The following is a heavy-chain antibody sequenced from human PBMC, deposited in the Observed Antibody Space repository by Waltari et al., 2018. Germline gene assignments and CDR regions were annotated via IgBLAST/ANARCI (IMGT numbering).Heavy chain of an antibody. V-gene: IGHV4-59*11. Sequence: QVQLQESGPGLAKPSETLSLTCTVSGGSISRHYWSWIRQPPGKGLEWIGYIYYSGSTNYNPSLKRRVTISVDTSKNQFSLKLSSVTAADTAVYYCARDPAGYYYYYGMDVWGQGTTVTVSS. CDR3: ARDPAGYYYYYGMDV. J-gene: IGHJ6*02. D-gene: IGHD3-10*01. CDR1: GGSISRHY. CDR2: IYYSGST.